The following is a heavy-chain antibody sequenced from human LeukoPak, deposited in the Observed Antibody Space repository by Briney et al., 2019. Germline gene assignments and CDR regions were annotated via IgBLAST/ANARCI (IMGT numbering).Heavy chain of an antibody. CDR3: AKDWCECSDYVWESFTSFDS. CDR2: VSGSGGST. V-gene: IGHV3-23*01. D-gene: IGHD3-16*01. Sequence: GGSLRLSCAASGFTFSSYGMSWGRKAPGKGKGRVSAVSGSGGSTSYADSVKGRFTISRDHSKRTLYLQMNSLRAEDTAVYYCAKDWCECSDYVWESFTSFDSWGQGTLVTVSS. CDR1: GFTFSSYG. J-gene: IGHJ4*02.